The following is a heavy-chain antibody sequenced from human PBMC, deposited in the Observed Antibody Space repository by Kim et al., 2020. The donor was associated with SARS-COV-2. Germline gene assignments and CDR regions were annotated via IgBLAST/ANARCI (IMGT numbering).Heavy chain of an antibody. D-gene: IGHD1-26*01. CDR3: ARHSSRGGVGFQAFD. Sequence: SETLSLTCTVSGGSISSRGYYWGWIRQPPGKGLEWFGSIYYTGNTYYNPSLKSRATISVDTSRNQFSLKLSSVTAADTAIYHCARHSSRGGVGFQAFD. CDR2: IYYTGNT. V-gene: IGHV4-39*01. CDR1: GGSISSRGYY. J-gene: IGHJ3*01.